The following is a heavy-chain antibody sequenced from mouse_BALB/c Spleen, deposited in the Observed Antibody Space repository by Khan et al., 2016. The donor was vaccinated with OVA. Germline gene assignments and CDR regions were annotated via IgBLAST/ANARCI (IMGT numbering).Heavy chain of an antibody. V-gene: IGHV5-9-3*01. Sequence: VPLVESGGDLVKPGGSLKLSCAASGFTFSEYALSWVRQPPEKRLEWLATISSGDSYTYYPDSESGRFTISRVNIKNALYLQMSSLRSDDTAMYDCARHPSTTIAATPYWFFDVWGEGTTVTVSS. CDR1: GFTFSEYA. CDR3: ARHPSTTIAATPYWFFDV. D-gene: IGHD1-1*01. J-gene: IGHJ1*01. CDR2: ISSGDSYT.